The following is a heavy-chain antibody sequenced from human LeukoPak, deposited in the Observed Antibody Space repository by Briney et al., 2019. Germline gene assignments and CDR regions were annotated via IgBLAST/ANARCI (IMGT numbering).Heavy chain of an antibody. Sequence: GGSLRLSCAASGFTFSSYAMSWVRQAPGKGLEWVSAISGSGGSTYYADSVKGRFTNSRDDSKNTLFLQMNSLRAEDTAVYFCAKVKWKLIGYFDYWGQGALVTVSS. V-gene: IGHV3-23*01. J-gene: IGHJ4*02. D-gene: IGHD1-20*01. CDR3: AKVKWKLIGYFDY. CDR1: GFTFSSYA. CDR2: ISGSGGST.